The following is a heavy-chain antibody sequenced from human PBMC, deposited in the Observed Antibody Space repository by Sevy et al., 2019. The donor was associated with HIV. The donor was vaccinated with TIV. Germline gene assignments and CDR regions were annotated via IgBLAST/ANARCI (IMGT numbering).Heavy chain of an antibody. D-gene: IGHD2-2*01. J-gene: IGHJ1*01. Sequence: GGSLRLSCAASGLTFSSYWMTWVRQAPGKGLEWVANINQGGSQEYYVDSVKGRFTISRDNAKNSLYLQINSLRAEDTAVYYCATILPAGVPVEYFQYWGQGTLVTVSS. V-gene: IGHV3-7*01. CDR1: GLTFSSYW. CDR2: INQGGSQE. CDR3: ATILPAGVPVEYFQY.